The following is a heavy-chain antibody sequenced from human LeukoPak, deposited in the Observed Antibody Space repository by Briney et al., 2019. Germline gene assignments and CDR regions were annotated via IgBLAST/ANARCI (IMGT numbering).Heavy chain of an antibody. D-gene: IGHD6-19*01. Sequence: SETLSLTCAVYGGSFSGYYWSWIRQPPGKGLEWIGEINRSGSTNYNPSLKSRVTISVDTSKNQFSLKLSSVTAADTAVYYCARAGGVAAPLGGREPLVPVSS. J-gene: IGHJ4*02. CDR3: ARAGGVAAPL. V-gene: IGHV4-34*01. CDR1: GGSFSGYY. CDR2: INRSGST.